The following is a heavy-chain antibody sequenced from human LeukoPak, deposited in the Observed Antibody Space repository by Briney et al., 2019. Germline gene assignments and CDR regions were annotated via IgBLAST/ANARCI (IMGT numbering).Heavy chain of an antibody. D-gene: IGHD1-7*01. J-gene: IGHJ4*02. CDR2: IYYSGST. CDR1: GGSFSGYY. Sequence: PSETLSLTCAVYGGSFSGYYWSWIRQPPGKGLEWIGSIYYSGSTYYNPSLKSRVTISVDTSKNQFSLKLSSVTAADTAVYYCAARGTREYFDYWGQGTLVTVSS. V-gene: IGHV4-34*01. CDR3: AARGTREYFDY.